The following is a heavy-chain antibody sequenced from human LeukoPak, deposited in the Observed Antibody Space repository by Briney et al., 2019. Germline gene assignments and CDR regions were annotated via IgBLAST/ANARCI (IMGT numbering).Heavy chain of an antibody. CDR1: GFTFSSYG. D-gene: IGHD3-22*01. J-gene: IGHJ5*02. V-gene: IGHV3-30*02. CDR2: IWYDGSNK. Sequence: GSLRLSFAASGFTFSSYGMHWVRQAPGKGLEWVAVIWYDGSNKYYADSVKGRFTISRDNSKNTPYLQMNSLRAEDTALYYCAKGAYYDSSGTNWFDPWGQGTLVTVSS. CDR3: AKGAYYDSSGTNWFDP.